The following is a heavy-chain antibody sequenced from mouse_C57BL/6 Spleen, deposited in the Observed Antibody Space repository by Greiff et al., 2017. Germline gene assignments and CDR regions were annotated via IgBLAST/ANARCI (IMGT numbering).Heavy chain of an antibody. CDR2: IYPGSGST. J-gene: IGHJ2*01. D-gene: IGHD2-5*01. CDR3: ARSAYYSKGEDYFDY. CDR1: GYTFTSYW. Sequence: QVQLQQPGAELVKPGASVKMSCKASGYTFTSYWITWVKQRPGQGLEWIGDIYPGSGSTNYNDKFKSKATLTVDKSSSTAYMQLSSLTSEDSAVYYCARSAYYSKGEDYFDYWGPGTTLTVSS. V-gene: IGHV1-55*01.